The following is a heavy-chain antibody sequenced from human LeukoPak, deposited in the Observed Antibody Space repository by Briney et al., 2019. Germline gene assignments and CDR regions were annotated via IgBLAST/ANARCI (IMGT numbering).Heavy chain of an antibody. D-gene: IGHD1-14*01. J-gene: IGHJ3*02. CDR2: IGAAGART. CDR1: GFRFSYHD. Sequence: GGSLRLSCAASGFRFSYHDMHWVRQAPGKGLEFVSSIGAAGARTFYADSVKGRFTISRDNFKSTMYLQMDGLRPEDSAVYYCARELGGTKTGGFDIWGQGTVVTVSS. V-gene: IGHV3-64*02. CDR3: ARELGGTKTGGFDI.